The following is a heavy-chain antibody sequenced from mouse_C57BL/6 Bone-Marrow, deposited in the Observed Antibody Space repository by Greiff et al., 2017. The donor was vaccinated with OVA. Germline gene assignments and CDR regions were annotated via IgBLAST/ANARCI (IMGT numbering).Heavy chain of an antibody. D-gene: IGHD2-14*01. CDR3: ARRGTRCDY. Sequence: VQVVESGAELARPGASVKLSCKASGYTFTSYGISWVKQSTGQGLEWIGEIYPRSGNTYYNEKFKGKATLTADKSSSTAYMELRSLTSEDSAVYFCARRGTRCDYWGQGTTLTVSS. J-gene: IGHJ2*01. V-gene: IGHV1-81*01. CDR1: GYTFTSYG. CDR2: IYPRSGNT.